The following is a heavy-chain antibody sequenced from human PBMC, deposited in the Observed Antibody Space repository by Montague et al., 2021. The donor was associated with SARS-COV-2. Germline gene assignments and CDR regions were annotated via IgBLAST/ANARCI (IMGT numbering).Heavy chain of an antibody. Sequence: SETLSLTCTVSGGSISSSSYYWGWIRQPPGKGLEWIGSIYYSGSTYYNPSLKSRVTISVDTSKNQFSLKLSSVTAADTAVYYCARDQGDNWNYYSYYGMDVGGQGTTVTVSS. CDR1: GGSISSSSYY. V-gene: IGHV4-39*07. CDR3: ARDQGDNWNYYSYYGMDV. D-gene: IGHD1-20*01. J-gene: IGHJ6*02. CDR2: IYYSGST.